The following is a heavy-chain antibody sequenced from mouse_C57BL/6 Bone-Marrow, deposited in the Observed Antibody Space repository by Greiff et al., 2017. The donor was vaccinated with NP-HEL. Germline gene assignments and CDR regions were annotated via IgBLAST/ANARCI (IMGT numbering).Heavy chain of an antibody. D-gene: IGHD2-5*01. CDR2: IYPYNGVS. Sequence: VQLKQSGPELVKPGASVKISCKASGYSFTGYYMHWVKQSHGNILDWIGYIYPYNGVSSYNQKFKGKATLTVDKSSSTAYMELRSLTSEDSAVYYCAKETSSYYSNPSYAMDYWGQGTSVTVSS. CDR1: GYSFTGYY. J-gene: IGHJ4*01. CDR3: AKETSSYYSNPSYAMDY. V-gene: IGHV1-31*01.